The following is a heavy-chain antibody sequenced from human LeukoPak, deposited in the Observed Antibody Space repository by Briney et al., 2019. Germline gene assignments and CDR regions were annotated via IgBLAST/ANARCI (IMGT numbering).Heavy chain of an antibody. CDR2: IRGSGGIT. V-gene: IGHV3-23*01. CDR3: AKDFLRWGSGWSGGVDY. D-gene: IGHD6-19*01. Sequence: GGSLRLSCTASGFAFSSFAMSWVRQAPGKGLEWVSGIRGSGGITYYADSVKGRFTISRDNSKNTLYLQMDSLRAEDTAVYYCAKDFLRWGSGWSGGVDYWGQGSLVTVSS. CDR1: GFAFSSFA. J-gene: IGHJ4*02.